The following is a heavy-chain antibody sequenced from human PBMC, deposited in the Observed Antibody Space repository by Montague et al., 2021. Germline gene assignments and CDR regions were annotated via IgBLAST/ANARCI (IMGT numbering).Heavy chain of an antibody. J-gene: IGHJ4*02. CDR3: AREGVGDLLFSFDS. Sequence: CAISGDSASNNNAAWNWIRESPSRGLEWLGRTYYRSTWYTDYAVSVKGRIAINPDTSKNQFSLQLNSVTPEDTAVYYCAREGVGDLLFSFDSWGQGTPVTVSS. V-gene: IGHV6-1*01. CDR1: GDSASNNNAA. CDR2: TYYRSTWYT. D-gene: IGHD3-10*01.